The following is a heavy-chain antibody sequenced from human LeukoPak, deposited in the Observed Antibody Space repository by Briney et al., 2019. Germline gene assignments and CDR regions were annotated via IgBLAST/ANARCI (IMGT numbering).Heavy chain of an antibody. CDR2: INPNSGGT. Sequence: GASVKVSCKASVYTFTGYYMHWVRQAPGQGLEWMGWINPNSGGTNYAQKFQGRVTITRDTSISTAYMELSRLRSDETAVYYCASDPSHYGDGSRWLDPWPQGTLVTVSS. CDR1: VYTFTGYY. J-gene: IGHJ5*02. V-gene: IGHV1-2*02. D-gene: IGHD4-17*01. CDR3: ASDPSHYGDGSRWLDP.